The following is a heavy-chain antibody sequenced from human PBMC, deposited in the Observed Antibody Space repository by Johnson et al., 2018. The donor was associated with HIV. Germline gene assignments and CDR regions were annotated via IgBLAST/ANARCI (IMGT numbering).Heavy chain of an antibody. J-gene: IGHJ3*02. CDR3: ARVPGGAARAGGGAFEI. D-gene: IGHD6-6*01. CDR1: GFTLSSYG. CDR2: ISYDGSAK. V-gene: IGHV3-30*03. Sequence: VQLVESGGGVVQPGRSLRLSCAASGFTLSSYGMHWVRQTPGKGLEWVAVISYDGSAKYYVDSVKGRFTISRDNSKNTLYLQMNSLRAEDTAVYYCARVPGGAARAGGGAFEIWGQGTMV.